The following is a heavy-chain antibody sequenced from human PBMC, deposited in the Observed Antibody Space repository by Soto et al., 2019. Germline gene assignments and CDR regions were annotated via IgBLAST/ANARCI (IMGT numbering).Heavy chain of an antibody. J-gene: IGHJ4*02. V-gene: IGHV3-11*04. CDR3: ARAGDDCSTTNCYMIDY. Sequence: GGSLRLSCAASGFTFSDYHMSWIRQAPGKGLEWVSYISSSGSNVYYADSVKGRFTISRDNAKNSLYLQMNSLRSEDTAVYYCARAGDDCSTTNCYMIDYWGKGTLVTVSS. CDR1: GFTFSDYH. D-gene: IGHD2-2*02. CDR2: ISSSGSNV.